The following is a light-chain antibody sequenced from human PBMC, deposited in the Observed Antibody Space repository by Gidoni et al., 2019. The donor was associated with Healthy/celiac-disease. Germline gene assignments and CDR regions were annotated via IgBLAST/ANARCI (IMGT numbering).Light chain of an antibody. CDR3: QQRSNWPPGT. V-gene: IGKV3-11*01. J-gene: IGKJ1*01. Sequence: EIVFTQSPATLSLSPGERATLSCRASQSVSSYLAWYQQKPGQAPRLLIYDASNRATGIPARFSGSGSGTDFTLTISSLEPEDFAVYYCQQRSNWPPGTFXXXTKVEIK. CDR2: DAS. CDR1: QSVSSY.